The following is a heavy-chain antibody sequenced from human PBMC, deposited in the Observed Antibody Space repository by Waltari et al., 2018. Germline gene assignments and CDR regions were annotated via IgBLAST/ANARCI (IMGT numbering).Heavy chain of an antibody. V-gene: IGHV3-33*01. Sequence: QVQLVESGGGVVQPGRSLRLSCAASGFTFSSYGMHWVRQAPGKGLEWVAVIWYDGSNKYYVDSVKGRFTISRDNAKNSLYLQMNSLRAEDTAVYYCARDYSSSSGADYGMDVWGQGTTVTVSS. CDR1: GFTFSSYG. CDR2: IWYDGSNK. CDR3: ARDYSSSSGADYGMDV. J-gene: IGHJ6*02. D-gene: IGHD6-6*01.